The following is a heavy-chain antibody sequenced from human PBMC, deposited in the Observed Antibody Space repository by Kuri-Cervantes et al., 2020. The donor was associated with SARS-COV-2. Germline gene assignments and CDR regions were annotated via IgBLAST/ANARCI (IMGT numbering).Heavy chain of an antibody. D-gene: IGHD3-3*01. CDR1: GYTFTGYY. Sequence: ASVKVSCKASGYTFTGYYMHWVRQAPGQGLEWMGWINPNSGGTNYAQKFQGRVTMTRDTSISTAYMELSRLRSDDTAVYYCARKSYDFWSGYPQPYYYYYMDVWGKGTTVTVSS. CDR2: INPNSGGT. CDR3: ARKSYDFWSGYPQPYYYYYMDV. V-gene: IGHV1-2*02. J-gene: IGHJ6*03.